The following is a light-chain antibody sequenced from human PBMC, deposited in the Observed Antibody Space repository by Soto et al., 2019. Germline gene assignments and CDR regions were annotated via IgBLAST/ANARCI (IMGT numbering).Light chain of an antibody. V-gene: IGLV2-8*01. J-gene: IGLJ1*01. CDR3: TSYAGGNNV. CDR2: EVN. CDR1: SSDVGGYNY. Sequence: QSALTQPPSASGSPGQSVTISCTGTSSDVGGYNYVSWYQQHPGKVHKLMIYEVNKRPSGVPDRFSGSKSGNTASLTVAGHKPEYKADYYCTSYAGGNNVFGTGTKLTVL.